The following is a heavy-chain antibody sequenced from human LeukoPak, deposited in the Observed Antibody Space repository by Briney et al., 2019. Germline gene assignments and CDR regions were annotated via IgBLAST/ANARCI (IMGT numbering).Heavy chain of an antibody. J-gene: IGHJ6*03. CDR1: GYSSTSYW. V-gene: IGHV5-51*01. D-gene: IGHD3-10*01. Sequence: GESLQISCPGSGYSSTSYWIGWVRQMPGKGLEWIGTIFPGDSDTRYSPSFQGQVTISADKSISTAYLQWSSLKASDTTMYYCARLCYGSGSYWRVDYYYYYMDVWGKGTTVTVSS. CDR2: IFPGDSDT. CDR3: ARLCYGSGSYWRVDYYYYYMDV.